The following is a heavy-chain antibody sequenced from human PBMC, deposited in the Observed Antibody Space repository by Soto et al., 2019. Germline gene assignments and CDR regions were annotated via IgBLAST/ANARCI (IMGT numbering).Heavy chain of an antibody. J-gene: IGHJ5*02. CDR1: GFSLSTTGVG. Sequence: QITLKESGPTLVKPTQTLTLTCSFSGFSLSTTGVGVGWIRQPPGKALEWLALIYWDDDKRYSPSLKSRLTITKDTSKNPVILTMTNMDPVDTATYYRAQRLPHYGLGRERGNWFEPWGQGTLVIVSS. CDR2: IYWDDDK. D-gene: IGHD3-10*01. V-gene: IGHV2-5*02. CDR3: AQRLPHYGLGRERGNWFEP.